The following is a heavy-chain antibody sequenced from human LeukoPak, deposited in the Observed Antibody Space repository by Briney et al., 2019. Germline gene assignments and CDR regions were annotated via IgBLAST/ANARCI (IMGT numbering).Heavy chain of an antibody. V-gene: IGHV4-39*01. Sequence: PSETLSLTCSVSGGSITSSSYYWGWNRQPPEKGLEWIGSVFHTGGTNYSPSLKSRVTIFVDTSKNQFSLKLNSVTAADTAVYYCARHGGTRITLVEVYYFDYWGQGTLVTVSS. CDR2: VFHTGGT. D-gene: IGHD4-11*01. CDR3: ARHGGTRITLVEVYYFDY. J-gene: IGHJ4*02. CDR1: GGSITSSSYY.